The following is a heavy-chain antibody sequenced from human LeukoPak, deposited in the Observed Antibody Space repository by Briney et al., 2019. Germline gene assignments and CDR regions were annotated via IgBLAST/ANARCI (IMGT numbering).Heavy chain of an antibody. D-gene: IGHD2-21*02. CDR3: ATSPYCGGDCYWGPYGMDV. CDR2: INPSGGST. Sequence: GASVKVSCKASGYTFTGYYMHWVRQAPGQGLEWMGIINPSGGSTSYAQKFQGRVTMARDTSTSTLYMELSSLRSEDTAVYYCATSPYCGGDCYWGPYGMDVWGQGTTVTVSS. V-gene: IGHV1-46*01. J-gene: IGHJ6*02. CDR1: GYTFTGYY.